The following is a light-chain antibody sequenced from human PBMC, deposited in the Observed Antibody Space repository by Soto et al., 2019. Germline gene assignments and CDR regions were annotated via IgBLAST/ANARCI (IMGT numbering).Light chain of an antibody. Sequence: QCALTQPASVSGSPGQSITISCTGTSGDVGGYDYVSWYQHHPGKAPKLMIYDVSNRPSGVSNRFSGSKSGNTASLTISGLQAEDEADYFCSSYTSSTNYVFGSGTKVTVL. J-gene: IGLJ1*01. CDR3: SSYTSSTNYV. CDR2: DVS. V-gene: IGLV2-14*03. CDR1: SGDVGGYDY.